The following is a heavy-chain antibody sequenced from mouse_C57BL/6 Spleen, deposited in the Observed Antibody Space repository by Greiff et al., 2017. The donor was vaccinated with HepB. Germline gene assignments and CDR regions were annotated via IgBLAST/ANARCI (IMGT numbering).Heavy chain of an antibody. CDR3: AIITTVRDYAMDY. CDR2: IDPSDSET. J-gene: IGHJ4*01. Sequence: QVQLKQPGAELVRPGSSVKLSCKASGYTFTSYWMHWVKQRPIQGLEWIGNIDPSDSETHYNQKFKDKATLTVDKSSSTAYMQLSSLTSEDSAVYYCAIITTVRDYAMDYWGQGTSVTVSS. D-gene: IGHD1-1*01. V-gene: IGHV1-52*01. CDR1: GYTFTSYW.